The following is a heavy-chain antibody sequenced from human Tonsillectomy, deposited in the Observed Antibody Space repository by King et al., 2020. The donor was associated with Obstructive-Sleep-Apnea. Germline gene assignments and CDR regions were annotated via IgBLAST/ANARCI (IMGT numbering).Heavy chain of an antibody. J-gene: IGHJ4*02. D-gene: IGHD6-19*01. Sequence: VQLVESGGGVVQPGRSLRLSCAASGFTFSSYGMHWVRQAPGKGLEWVAVISDDGSNKYYVDSVKGRFTSSRDNSKNTLYLQMNSLRAEDTAVYYCAKDEGYSSGWYFDYWGQGTLVTVSS. V-gene: IGHV3-30*18. CDR3: AKDEGYSSGWYFDY. CDR1: GFTFSSYG. CDR2: ISDDGSNK.